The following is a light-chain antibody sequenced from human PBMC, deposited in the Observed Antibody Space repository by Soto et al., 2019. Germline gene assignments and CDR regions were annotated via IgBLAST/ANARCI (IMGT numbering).Light chain of an antibody. Sequence: SYELTQPPSVSVAPGKTSSLTCGGKNGGDKHVHCYQQKSGHSPVLVMYYDSDRPSGIPERFSCSNSGNTATLTIRKVEAGDEADYYCQVWDSSSDLYVFGGGTKLTGL. V-gene: IGLV3-21*04. J-gene: IGLJ1*01. CDR1: NGGDKH. CDR3: QVWDSSSDLYV. CDR2: YDS.